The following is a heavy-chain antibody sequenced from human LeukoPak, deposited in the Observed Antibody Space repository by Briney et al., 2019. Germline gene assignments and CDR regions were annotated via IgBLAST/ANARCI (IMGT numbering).Heavy chain of an antibody. D-gene: IGHD3-22*01. Sequence: GGSLRLSCPASGFTFSSYAMSWVRQAPGKGLEWVSAISGSGGSTYYADSVKGRFTISRDNSKNTLYLQMNSLRAEDTAVYYCAKRGSSGFIMYYWGQGTLVTVSS. CDR2: ISGSGGST. CDR3: AKRGSSGFIMYY. CDR1: GFTFSSYA. V-gene: IGHV3-23*01. J-gene: IGHJ4*02.